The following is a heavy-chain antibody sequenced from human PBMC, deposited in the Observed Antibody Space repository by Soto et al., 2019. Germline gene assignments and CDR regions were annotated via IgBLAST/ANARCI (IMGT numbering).Heavy chain of an antibody. CDR1: GFTVSSYA. V-gene: IGHV3-23*01. CDR3: AKRGTGTTFGYPFYYYYYMDV. J-gene: IGHJ6*03. D-gene: IGHD1-7*01. CDR2: ISGSGGST. Sequence: GGSLRLSCAASGFTVSSYAMSWVRQAPGKGLEWVSAISGSGGSTYYADSVKGRFTISRDNSKNTLYLQMNSLRAEDTAVYYCAKRGTGTTFGYPFYYYYYMDVWGKGTTVTVSS.